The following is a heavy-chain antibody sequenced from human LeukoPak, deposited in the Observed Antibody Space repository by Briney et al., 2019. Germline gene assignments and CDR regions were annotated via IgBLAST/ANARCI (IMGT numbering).Heavy chain of an antibody. D-gene: IGHD6-19*01. CDR3: AGEGSSGWYGREKPTFDY. V-gene: IGHV4-38-2*02. CDR1: GYSISSGYY. Sequence: SETLSLTCAVSGYSISSGYYWGWIRQPPGKGLEWIGSIYHSGSTYYNPSLKSRVTISVDTSKNQFSLKLSSVTAADTAVYYCAGEGSSGWYGREKPTFDYWGQGTLVTVSS. J-gene: IGHJ4*02. CDR2: IYHSGST.